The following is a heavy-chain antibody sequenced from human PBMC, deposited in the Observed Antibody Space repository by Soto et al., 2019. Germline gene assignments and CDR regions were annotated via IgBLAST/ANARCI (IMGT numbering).Heavy chain of an antibody. J-gene: IGHJ5*02. CDR1: GFTFSSYA. CDR2: ISGSGAST. V-gene: IGHV3-23*01. D-gene: IGHD6-13*01. Sequence: GGSLRLSCAASGFTFSSYAMSWVRQAPGKGLDWVSAISGSGASTYYADSVKGRFTISRDNSKNTLYLQMNSLRAEDTAVYYCAKVRGYSSSWYLSNWFDPWGQGT. CDR3: AKVRGYSSSWYLSNWFDP.